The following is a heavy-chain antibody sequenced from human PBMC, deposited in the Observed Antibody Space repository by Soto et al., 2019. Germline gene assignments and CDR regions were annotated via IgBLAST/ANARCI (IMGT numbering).Heavy chain of an antibody. CDR3: AREVGTANDY. Sequence: ASVKVSCRASGYTFTSYYMHWVRQAPGQGLEWMGIINPSGGSTSYAQKFQGRVTMTRDTSTSTVYMGLSSLRSEDTAVYYCAREVGTANDYWGQGTLVTVSS. CDR1: GYTFTSYY. J-gene: IGHJ4*02. D-gene: IGHD1-1*01. V-gene: IGHV1-46*01. CDR2: INPSGGST.